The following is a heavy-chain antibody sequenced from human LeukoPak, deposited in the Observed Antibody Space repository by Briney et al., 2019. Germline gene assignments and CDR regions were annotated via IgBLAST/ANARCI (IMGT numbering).Heavy chain of an antibody. CDR2: ISSSGSTI. J-gene: IGHJ4*02. CDR3: AIITWDTATLGDY. CDR1: GFTFSDYY. V-gene: IGHV3-11*01. D-gene: IGHD5-18*01. Sequence: GGSLRLSCAASGFTFSDYYMSWIRQAPGKGLEWVSYISSSGSTIYYADSVKGRFTISRDNAKNSLYLQMNSLRAEDTAVYYCAIITWDTATLGDYWGQGTLVTVSS.